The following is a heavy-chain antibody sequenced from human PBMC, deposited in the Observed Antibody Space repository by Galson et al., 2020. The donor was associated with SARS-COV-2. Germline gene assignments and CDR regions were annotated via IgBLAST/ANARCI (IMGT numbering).Heavy chain of an antibody. J-gene: IGHJ4*02. D-gene: IGHD5-12*01. CDR1: GFIFSNYD. V-gene: IGHV3-30*18. CDR3: AKVDGYSDYWNYDY. CDR2: ISEDGNKK. Sequence: SGFIFSNYDMHWVRQAPGKGLEWVVGISEDGNKKYYADSVKGRFTISRDNSKNTLYLQMTSLRAEDTAVYYCAKVDGYSDYWNYDYWGQGTLVTVSS.